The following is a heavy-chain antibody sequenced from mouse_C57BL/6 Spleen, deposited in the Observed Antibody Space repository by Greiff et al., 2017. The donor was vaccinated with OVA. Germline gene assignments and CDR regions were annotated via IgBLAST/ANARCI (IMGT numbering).Heavy chain of an antibody. V-gene: IGHV1-82*01. J-gene: IGHJ4*01. CDR1: GYAFSSSW. CDR2: IYPGDGDT. D-gene: IGHD1-1*01. CDR3: AREDYSYYYAMDY. Sequence: QVQLQQSGPELVKPGASVKISCKASGYAFSSSWMNWVKQRPGKGLEWIGRIYPGDGDTNYNGKFKGKATLTADKSSSTAYMQLSSLTSEDSAVYYCAREDYSYYYAMDYWGQGTSVTVSS.